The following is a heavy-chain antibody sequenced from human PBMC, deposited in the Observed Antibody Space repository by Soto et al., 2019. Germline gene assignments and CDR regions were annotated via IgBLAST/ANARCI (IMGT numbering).Heavy chain of an antibody. CDR2: ISWNSGSI. D-gene: IGHD6-19*01. Sequence: DVQLVESGGGLVQPGRSLRLSCAASGFTFDDYAMHWVRQAPGKGLEWVSGISWNSGSIGYADSVKGRFTISRDNAKNSLYLQMNSLRAEDTALYYCAKGASSGWSYYFDYWGQGTLVTVSS. J-gene: IGHJ4*02. CDR1: GFTFDDYA. V-gene: IGHV3-9*01. CDR3: AKGASSGWSYYFDY.